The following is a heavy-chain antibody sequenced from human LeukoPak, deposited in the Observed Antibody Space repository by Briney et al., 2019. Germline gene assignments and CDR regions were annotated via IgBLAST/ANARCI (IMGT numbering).Heavy chain of an antibody. V-gene: IGHV3-48*03. D-gene: IGHD3-10*02. J-gene: IGHJ6*04. CDR3: AELGITIIGGV. CDR2: ISSSGNTI. CDR1: GFTVSSNY. Sequence: PGGSLRLSCAASGFTVSSNYMTWVRQASGKGLEWVSYISSSGNTIYYADSVKGRFTISRDNAKNSLYLQMNSLRAEDTAVYYCAELGITIIGGVWGKGTTVTISS.